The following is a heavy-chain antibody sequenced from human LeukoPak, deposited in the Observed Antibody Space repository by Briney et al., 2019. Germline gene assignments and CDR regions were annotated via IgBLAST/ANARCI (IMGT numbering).Heavy chain of an antibody. D-gene: IGHD3-9*01. V-gene: IGHV3-48*01. CDR2: ISSSSSTI. J-gene: IGHJ4*02. CDR1: GFTFSSYS. CDR3: ARDRYDILTGCLDY. Sequence: GGSLRLSCAASGFTFSSYSMNWVRQAPGKGLEWVSYISSSSSTIYYADSVKGRFTISRDNAKNSLYLQMNSLRAEDTAVYYCARDRYDILTGCLDYWGQGTLVTASS.